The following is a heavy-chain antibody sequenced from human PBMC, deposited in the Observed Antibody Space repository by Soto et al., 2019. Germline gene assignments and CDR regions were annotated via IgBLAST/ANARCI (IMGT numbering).Heavy chain of an antibody. CDR1: VYSIISSYVY. CDR3: ARHSLAISKHNWLET. Sequence: SSTXSLTCTFSVYSIISSYVYLCGVRQPPGNGLEWIGSIFYLGSSYYNPSLKSLVTMSFDTSKNQFSLRLRSVTAADTALYFCARHSLAISKHNWLETRGQGIMVNV. J-gene: IGHJ5*02. D-gene: IGHD3-3*02. V-gene: IGHV4-39*01. CDR2: IFYLGSS.